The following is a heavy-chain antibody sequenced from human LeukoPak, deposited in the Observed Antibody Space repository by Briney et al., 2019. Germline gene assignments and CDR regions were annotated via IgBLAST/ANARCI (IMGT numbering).Heavy chain of an antibody. D-gene: IGHD5-24*01. Sequence: AGGSLRLSCAASGFTFSSYGMSWVRQAPGKGLEWVSGVSGSGGITFYADSVKGRFTISRDNSKNTLYLQMRSLRADDTAVYYCARGGGYTDYWGQGTLVTVSS. V-gene: IGHV3-23*01. J-gene: IGHJ4*02. CDR1: GFTFSSYG. CDR3: ARGGGYTDY. CDR2: VSGSGGIT.